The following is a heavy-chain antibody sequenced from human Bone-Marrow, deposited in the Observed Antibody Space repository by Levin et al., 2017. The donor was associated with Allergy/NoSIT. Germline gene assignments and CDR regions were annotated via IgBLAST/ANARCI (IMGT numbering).Heavy chain of an antibody. CDR3: ATRRGGGFYYFDS. CDR2: IKQDGSET. J-gene: IGHJ4*02. D-gene: IGHD2-15*01. Sequence: GESLKISCAARGFTFSSYWMSWVRQAPGKGLEWVASIKQDGSETYYVDSVKGRFTISRDNAENSLFPQMNSLRAEDTALYYCATRRGGGFYYFDSWGQGILVSVSS. CDR1: GFTFSSYW. V-gene: IGHV3-7*02.